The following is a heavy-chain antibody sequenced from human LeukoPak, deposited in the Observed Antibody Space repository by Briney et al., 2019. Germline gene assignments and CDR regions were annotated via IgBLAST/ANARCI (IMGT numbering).Heavy chain of an antibody. J-gene: IGHJ4*02. D-gene: IGHD3-3*01. V-gene: IGHV3-23*01. CDR1: GFTFSSYA. Sequence: GGSLRLSCAASGFTFSSYAMTWVRQAPGKGLEWVSGIRGSGGSTYYADSVKGRFTIARDSSKNTLYLQMISLRAEDTAIYYCAKIYDFWNKYYYPNHFDYWGQGTLVTVSS. CDR2: IRGSGGST. CDR3: AKIYDFWNKYYYPNHFDY.